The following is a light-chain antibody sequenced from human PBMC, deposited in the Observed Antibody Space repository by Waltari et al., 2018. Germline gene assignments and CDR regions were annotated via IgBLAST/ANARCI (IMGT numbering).Light chain of an antibody. Sequence: QSVLTQPPSASETPGQRVTISCSGSTSNIGSNTVNWYQQLPGTAPKLLIYNNSQRPSGVPDRFSGSKSGTSASLAISGLQSEDEADYYCAAWDDSLNGRWVFGGGTKLTVL. J-gene: IGLJ3*02. CDR1: TSNIGSNT. CDR3: AAWDDSLNGRWV. CDR2: NNS. V-gene: IGLV1-44*01.